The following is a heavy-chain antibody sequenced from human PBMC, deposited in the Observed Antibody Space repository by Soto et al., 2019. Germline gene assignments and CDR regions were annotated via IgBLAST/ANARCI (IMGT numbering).Heavy chain of an antibody. Sequence: EVQLVESGGGLVQPGGSLRLSCAASGFTFSSYWMSWVRQAPGKGLEWVANIKQDGSEKYYVDSVKGRFTISRDNARNSLYLQMNSLRAEDTAVYYCAREDFVVVTAFDYWGQGTLVTVSS. CDR1: GFTFSSYW. J-gene: IGHJ4*02. CDR2: IKQDGSEK. CDR3: AREDFVVVTAFDY. V-gene: IGHV3-7*03. D-gene: IGHD2-21*02.